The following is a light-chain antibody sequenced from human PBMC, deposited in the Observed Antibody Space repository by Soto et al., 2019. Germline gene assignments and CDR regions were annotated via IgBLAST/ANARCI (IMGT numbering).Light chain of an antibody. J-gene: IGKJ3*01. CDR1: QDIGNY. Sequence: DIQMTQCPSSLSASIGDRVTITFQASQDIGNYLNWYQQKPGKAPKLLISDASNLEVGVPLRFSGSGSGTHFTVTINSLQTEDIATYYCQQYDVLPLSFGPGTKVDI. CDR3: QQYDVLPLS. CDR2: DAS. V-gene: IGKV1-33*01.